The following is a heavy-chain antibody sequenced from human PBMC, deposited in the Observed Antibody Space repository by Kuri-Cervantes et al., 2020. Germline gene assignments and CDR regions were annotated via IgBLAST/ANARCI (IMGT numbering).Heavy chain of an antibody. CDR3: ARGEGAGWYSDY. V-gene: IGHV4-34*01. J-gene: IGHJ4*02. Sequence: SETLSLTCAVSGGSFSGHYWSWIRQPPGKGLEWIGEINHSGDTNYIPSLKSRVTISLDTSKNQFSLKLSSVTAADTAVYYCARGEGAGWYSDYWGQGTLVTVSS. D-gene: IGHD2-15*01. CDR1: GGSFSGHY. CDR2: INHSGDT.